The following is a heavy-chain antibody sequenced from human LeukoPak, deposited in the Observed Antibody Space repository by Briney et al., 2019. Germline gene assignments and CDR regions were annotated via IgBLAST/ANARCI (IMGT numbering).Heavy chain of an antibody. CDR2: ISAYNGNT. J-gene: IGHJ6*03. Sequence: ASVKVSCKASGYTFTSYGISWVRQAPGQGLEWMGWISAYNGNTNCAQKLQGRVTMTTDTSTSTAYMELRSLRSDDTAVYYCAREWVVVVPAATYYYYYYMDVWGKGTTVTVSS. V-gene: IGHV1-18*01. CDR1: GYTFTSYG. D-gene: IGHD2-2*01. CDR3: AREWVVVVPAATYYYYYYMDV.